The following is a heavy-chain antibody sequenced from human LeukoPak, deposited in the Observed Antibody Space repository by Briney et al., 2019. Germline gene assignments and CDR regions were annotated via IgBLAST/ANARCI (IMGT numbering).Heavy chain of an antibody. D-gene: IGHD3-10*01. CDR1: GYFFSNQL. J-gene: IGHJ4*02. Sequence: GESLEIYFRCAGYFFSNQLIDLVRPMPGKGLEGVGIIYSCDYYIRYSQPFEEQISFSADKSISTAYMQWSSLKASDTAIYYCVRSIMVRGELVPFDYWGQGTLVTVSS. CDR3: VRSIMVRGELVPFDY. CDR2: IYSCDYYI. V-gene: IGHV5-51*01.